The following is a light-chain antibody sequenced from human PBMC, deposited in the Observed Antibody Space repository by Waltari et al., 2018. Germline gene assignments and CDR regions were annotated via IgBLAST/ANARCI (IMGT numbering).Light chain of an antibody. V-gene: IGLV3-1*01. J-gene: IGLJ2*01. Sequence: YELTQPPSVSVSPGQTASITCSGDNLEDKFVCWYQQKAGQSPVLVIHQDSRRPSGIPERFSGSSSGNTATLTVSGTQAMDEADYYCQAWDSSTDDVFGGGTRLTVL. CDR3: QAWDSSTDDV. CDR2: QDS. CDR1: NLEDKF.